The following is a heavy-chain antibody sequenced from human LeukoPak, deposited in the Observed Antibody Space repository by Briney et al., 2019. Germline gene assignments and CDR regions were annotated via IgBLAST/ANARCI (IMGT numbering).Heavy chain of an antibody. CDR2: INHSGST. V-gene: IGHV4-34*01. D-gene: IGHD5-18*01. Sequence: PSETLSLTCAVYGGSFSGYYWSWLRQPPGKGLEWIGEINHSGSTNYNPSLKSRVTISVDTSKNQFSLKLSSVTAADTAVYYCARGGVDAAIPQERYWYFDLWGRGTLVTVSS. CDR3: ARGGVDAAIPQERYWYFDL. J-gene: IGHJ2*01. CDR1: GGSFSGYY.